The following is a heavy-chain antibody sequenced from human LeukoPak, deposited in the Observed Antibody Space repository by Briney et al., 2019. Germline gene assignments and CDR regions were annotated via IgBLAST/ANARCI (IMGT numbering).Heavy chain of an antibody. CDR1: GFTFSDYA. J-gene: IGHJ6*02. CDR2: ISKDGSDK. V-gene: IGHV3-30-3*01. D-gene: IGHD2-2*01. Sequence: GRSLRLSCAASGFTFSDYAMHWVRQAPGKGLEWVAVISKDGSDKYYPGSVRGRFTISRDNSKNTIYLQMDSLRAEDTAIYYCARGRDIVVVPAVVRYGMDVWGQGTTVTVSS. CDR3: ARGRDIVVVPAVVRYGMDV.